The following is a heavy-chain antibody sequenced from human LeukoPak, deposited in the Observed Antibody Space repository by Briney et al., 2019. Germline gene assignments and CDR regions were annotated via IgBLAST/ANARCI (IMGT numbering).Heavy chain of an antibody. D-gene: IGHD3-9*01. J-gene: IGHJ3*02. V-gene: IGHV4-4*02. CDR2: IYHSGST. CDR3: ARHPPLLRYFDWLRRKDAFDI. Sequence: SETLSLTCAVSGGSISSSNWWSWVRQPPGKGLEWIGEIYHSGSTNYNPSLKSRVTISVDTSKNQFSLKLSSVTAADTAVYYCARHPPLLRYFDWLRRKDAFDIWGQGTMVTVSS. CDR1: GGSISSSNW.